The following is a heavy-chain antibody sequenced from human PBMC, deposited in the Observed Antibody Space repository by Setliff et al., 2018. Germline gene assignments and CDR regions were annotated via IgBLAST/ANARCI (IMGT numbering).Heavy chain of an antibody. CDR1: GGSISSSSYY. V-gene: IGHV4-39*01. J-gene: IGHJ6*02. CDR3: ARAPRNFGVVINYYYYYYGMDV. D-gene: IGHD3-3*01. CDR2: IYYSGST. Sequence: PSETLSLTCTVSGGSISSSSYYWGWIRQPPGKGLEWIGSIYYSGSTYYNPSLKSRVTISVDTSKNQFSLKLSSVTAADTAVYYCARAPRNFGVVINYYYYYYGMDVWGQGTTVTAP.